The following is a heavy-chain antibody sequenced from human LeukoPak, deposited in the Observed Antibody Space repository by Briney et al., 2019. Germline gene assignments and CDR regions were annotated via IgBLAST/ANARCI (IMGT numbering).Heavy chain of an antibody. CDR2: INWNGGDT. CDR1: GVTFDDYA. CDR3: ARVKWGATTDN. D-gene: IGHD1-26*01. J-gene: IGHJ4*02. Sequence: GGSLRLSCAASGVTFDDYAMNLVRQGPGKGLEWVSGINWNGGDTGYADSVRGRFTISRDNAKNSLHLQMNSLTVEDTAFYYCARVKWGATTDNWGQGTLVTVSS. V-gene: IGHV3-20*04.